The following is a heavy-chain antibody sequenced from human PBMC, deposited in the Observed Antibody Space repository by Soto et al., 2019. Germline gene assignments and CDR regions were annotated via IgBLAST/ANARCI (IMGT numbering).Heavy chain of an antibody. J-gene: IGHJ4*02. CDR1: GASVSSGDW. Sequence: QVQLQESGPGLVRPSGTLSLTCAVSGASVSSGDWWSWVRQPPGERLEWIGEIFHSGTTNYNPSLKSRVTISVDKSKNQCSLKLSSLTAADTAVYYCARTLYCDDDCFSFDSWGPGTLVTVSS. V-gene: IGHV4-4*02. CDR2: IFHSGTT. CDR3: ARTLYCDDDCFSFDS. D-gene: IGHD2-21*02.